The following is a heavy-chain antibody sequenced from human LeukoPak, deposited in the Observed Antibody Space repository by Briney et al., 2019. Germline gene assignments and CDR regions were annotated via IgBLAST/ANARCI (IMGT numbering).Heavy chain of an antibody. CDR2: FDPEDGET. CDR1: GYTLTELS. CDR3: ATDDYSNYGRWFDP. D-gene: IGHD4-11*01. V-gene: IGHV1-24*01. J-gene: IGHJ5*02. Sequence: GASVKVFCKVSGYTLTELSMHWVRQAPGKGLEWVGGFDPEDGETIYAQKFQGRVTMTEDTSTDTAYMELSSLRSEDTAVYYWATDDYSNYGRWFDPWGQGTLVTVSS.